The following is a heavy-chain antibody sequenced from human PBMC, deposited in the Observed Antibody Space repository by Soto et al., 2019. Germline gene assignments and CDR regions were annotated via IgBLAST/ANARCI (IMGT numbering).Heavy chain of an antibody. CDR2: ISGSGGST. D-gene: IGHD6-13*01. V-gene: IGHV3-23*01. CDR1: GFTFSSYA. J-gene: IGHJ4*02. Sequence: EVQLLESGGGLVQPGGSLRLSCAASGFTFSSYAMSWVRQAPGKGLEWVSAISGSGGSTYYADSVKGRFTISRDNSKNTLYLQMNSLRAEDTAVYSCANEGRQQLGYFDYWGKGTLVTVSS. CDR3: ANEGRQQLGYFDY.